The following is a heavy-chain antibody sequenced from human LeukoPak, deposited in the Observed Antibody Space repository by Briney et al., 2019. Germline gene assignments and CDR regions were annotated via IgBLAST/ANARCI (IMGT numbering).Heavy chain of an antibody. D-gene: IGHD1-26*01. CDR1: GFSFSSYS. J-gene: IGHJ4*02. CDR3: VKAYTTSGTYLEP. Sequence: GGSLRLSCAASGFSFSSYSMNWVRQAPGKGLDWVSRINPDGSTTTHADSVKGRFTISRDNAKNTLYLQMNSLRAGDTALYYCVKAYTTSGTYLEPWGQGTLVTVSS. CDR2: INPDGSTT. V-gene: IGHV3-74*01.